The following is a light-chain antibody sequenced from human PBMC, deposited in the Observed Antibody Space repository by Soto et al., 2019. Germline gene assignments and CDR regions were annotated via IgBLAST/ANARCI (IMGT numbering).Light chain of an antibody. CDR1: QSVSSN. Sequence: EIVMTQSPATRSGSRGERATISCRASQSVSSNLDWYQQKPGQAPRLLIYGASNRATGMPARFSGSGSGTEFTLTISSLQSEDFAVYYCQQYHNWPLTFGGGTKVDI. J-gene: IGKJ4*01. V-gene: IGKV3-15*01. CDR3: QQYHNWPLT. CDR2: GAS.